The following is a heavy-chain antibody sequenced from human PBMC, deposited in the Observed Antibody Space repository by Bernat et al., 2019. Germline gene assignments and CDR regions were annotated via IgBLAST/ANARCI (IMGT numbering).Heavy chain of an antibody. J-gene: IGHJ3*02. D-gene: IGHD6-6*01. CDR2: ISGGGGTT. CDR3: ARDGSSLGRAFDI. CDR1: GFTFSSYA. Sequence: EVQLLESGGGLVQPGVSLRLSCAASGFTFSSYAMSWVRQPPGKGLEWGSTISGGGGTTYCADSVKGRYTSSRDNSNSTLYLQMNSLRAGDAAVYYCARDGSSLGRAFDIWGQGTMVTVSS. V-gene: IGHV3-23*01.